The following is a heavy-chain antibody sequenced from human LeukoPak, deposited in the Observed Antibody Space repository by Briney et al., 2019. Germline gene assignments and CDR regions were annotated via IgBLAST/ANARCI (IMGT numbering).Heavy chain of an antibody. V-gene: IGHV3-23*01. Sequence: GGSLRLSCAASGFTFSSYAMSWVRQAPGKGLERVSAISGSGGSTYYADSVKGRFTISRDNSKNTLYLQMNSLRAEDTAVYYCAKDRRSFSIFGVVIGYWGQGTLVTVSS. CDR1: GFTFSSYA. J-gene: IGHJ4*02. D-gene: IGHD3-3*01. CDR3: AKDRRSFSIFGVVIGY. CDR2: ISGSGGST.